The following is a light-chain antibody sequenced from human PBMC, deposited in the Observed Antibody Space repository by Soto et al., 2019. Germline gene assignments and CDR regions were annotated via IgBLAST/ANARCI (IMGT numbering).Light chain of an antibody. V-gene: IGKV3-20*01. J-gene: IGKJ2*01. CDR3: QQYGSSLYT. CDR1: QSVSSSY. CDR2: GAS. Sequence: EIVLTQSPGTLSLSPGERATLSCRASQSVSSSYLAWYQQKPGQAPRLLIYGASSRATGIPDRFSGSGSGTDFALTISRLEPEDLAVYYCQQYGSSLYTFGQVTKLVIK.